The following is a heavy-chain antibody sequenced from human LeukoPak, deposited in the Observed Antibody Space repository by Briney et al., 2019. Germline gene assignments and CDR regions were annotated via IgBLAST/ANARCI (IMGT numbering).Heavy chain of an antibody. D-gene: IGHD3-3*01. Sequence: GGSLRLSCAASGFTVSSNYMSWVRQAPGKGLEWVSVIYSGGSTYYADSVKGRFTISRDNSKNTLYLQMNSLRAEDTAVYYCASPEWLPDSIDIWGQGTTVTVSS. CDR3: ASPEWLPDSIDI. CDR1: GFTVSSNY. J-gene: IGHJ3*02. V-gene: IGHV3-66*01. CDR2: IYSGGST.